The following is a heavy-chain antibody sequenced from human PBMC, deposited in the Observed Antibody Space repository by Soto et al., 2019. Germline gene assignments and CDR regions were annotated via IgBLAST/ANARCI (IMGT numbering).Heavy chain of an antibody. V-gene: IGHV4-59*01. Sequence: ASETLSLTCTVSGGSISNYYWSWIRQPPGQGLEWIGYIYYSGGTYYSPSLESRVTITVDTSKNQFSLKLSSVTAADTAVYYCARAPSKVAVFGRYYFDYWGQGTLVTVSS. CDR3: ARAPSKVAVFGRYYFDY. CDR2: IYYSGGT. CDR1: GGSISNYY. J-gene: IGHJ4*02. D-gene: IGHD3-3*01.